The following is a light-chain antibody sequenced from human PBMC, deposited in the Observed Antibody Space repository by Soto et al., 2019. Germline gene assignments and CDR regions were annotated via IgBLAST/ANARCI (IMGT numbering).Light chain of an antibody. CDR2: KAS. CDR1: QSISSW. J-gene: IGKJ1*01. CDR3: QQYNNYLWT. Sequence: DIQMTQSPSTLSASVGDRVTITCRASQSISSWLAWYQQKPGKAPKLLIYKASSLESGVPSRFSGSGSGTEFTLTIGSLQPDDVATYYCQQYNNYLWTFGQGTKVEIK. V-gene: IGKV1-5*03.